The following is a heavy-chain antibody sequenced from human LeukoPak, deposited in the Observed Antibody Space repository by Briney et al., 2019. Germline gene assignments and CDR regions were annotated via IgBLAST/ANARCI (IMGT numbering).Heavy chain of an antibody. CDR2: ISGSGGST. CDR1: GFTFSSYA. V-gene: IGHV3-23*01. Sequence: GGSLRLXCAASGFTFSSYAMSWVRQAPGKGLEWVSAISGSGGSTYYADSVKGRFTISRDNSKNTLYLQMNSLRAEDTAVYYCAKDQQYQLLYGNLDYWGQGTLVTVPS. J-gene: IGHJ4*02. CDR3: AKDQQYQLLYGNLDY. D-gene: IGHD2-2*02.